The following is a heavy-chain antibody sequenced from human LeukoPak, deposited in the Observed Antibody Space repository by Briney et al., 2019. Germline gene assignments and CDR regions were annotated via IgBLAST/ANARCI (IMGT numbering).Heavy chain of an antibody. CDR1: GFTFSSYA. CDR2: INGSGGST. J-gene: IGHJ4*02. V-gene: IGHV3-23*01. Sequence: GGSLRLSCAASGFTFSSYAMSWVRQAPGKGLEWVSAINGSGGSTYYADSVKGRFTISRDNSKNTLYLQMNSQRAEDTAVYYCAKDVGIVVVPAGPFDYWGQGTLVTVSS. CDR3: AKDVGIVVVPAGPFDY. D-gene: IGHD2-2*01.